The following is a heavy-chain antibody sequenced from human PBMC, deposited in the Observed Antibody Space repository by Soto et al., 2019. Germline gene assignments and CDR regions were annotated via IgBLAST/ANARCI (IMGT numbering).Heavy chain of an antibody. J-gene: IGHJ4*02. D-gene: IGHD3-22*01. Sequence: VQLVESGGGLVQPGGSLRLSCAASGFTFSSYWMSWVRQAPGQGLEWMGWISAYKGNTNYAQKLQGRVTMTTDTSTSTAYMELRSLRSDDTAVYYCARVEDYYDSSGYGVDYWGQGTLVTDSS. CDR3: ARVEDYYDSSGYGVDY. CDR2: ISAYKGNT. CDR1: GFTFSSYW. V-gene: IGHV1-18*01.